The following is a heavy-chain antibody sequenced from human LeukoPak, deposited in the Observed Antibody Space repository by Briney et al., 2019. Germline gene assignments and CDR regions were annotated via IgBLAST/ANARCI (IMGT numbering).Heavy chain of an antibody. CDR3: ARDLWELPNWFDP. D-gene: IGHD1-26*01. CDR2: IYYSGST. CDR1: GGSISSSSYY. Sequence: SETLSLTCTVSGGSISSSSYYWGWIRQPPGKGLEWIGSIYYSGSTYYNPSLKSRVTISVDTSKNQFSLKLSSVTAADTAVYYCARDLWELPNWFDPWGQGTLVTVSS. J-gene: IGHJ5*02. V-gene: IGHV4-39*07.